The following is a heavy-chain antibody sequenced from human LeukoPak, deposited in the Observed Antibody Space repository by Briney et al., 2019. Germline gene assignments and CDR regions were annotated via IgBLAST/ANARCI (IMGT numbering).Heavy chain of an antibody. CDR1: GGSISNKY. Sequence: SETLSLTCTVSGGSISNKYWSWIRQPPGKGLEWIGRIYTSGSTNYNPSLKSRVTISVDTSKNQFSLKLSSVTAADTAVYYCARTPFQFSYYYDSSGLSGYFDYWGQGTLVTVSS. J-gene: IGHJ4*02. CDR2: IYTSGST. CDR3: ARTPFQFSYYYDSSGLSGYFDY. V-gene: IGHV4-4*08. D-gene: IGHD3-22*01.